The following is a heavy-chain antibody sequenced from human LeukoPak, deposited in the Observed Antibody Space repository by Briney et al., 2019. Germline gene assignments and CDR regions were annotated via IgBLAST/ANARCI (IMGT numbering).Heavy chain of an antibody. D-gene: IGHD3-3*01. CDR1: GGTFSTYA. CDR2: ISAYNGNT. J-gene: IGHJ5*02. V-gene: IGHV1-18*01. CDR3: ARNGAPYYDFWSGFDWFDP. Sequence: ASVKVSCKSSGGTFSTYAISWVRQAPGQGLEWMGWISAYNGNTNYAQKLQGRVTMTTDTSTSTAYMELRSLRSDDTAVYYCARNGAPYYDFWSGFDWFDPWGQGTLVTVSS.